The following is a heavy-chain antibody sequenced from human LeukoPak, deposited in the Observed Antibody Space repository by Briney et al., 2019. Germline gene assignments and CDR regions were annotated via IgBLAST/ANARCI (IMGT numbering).Heavy chain of an antibody. V-gene: IGHV3-23*01. D-gene: IGHD3-22*01. CDR3: AEYYYYDSSGYQQYYFDY. CDR1: GFTFSSYA. Sequence: GGSLRLSCVASGFTFSSYAMSWVRQAPGKGLEWVSGISNSGGSTYYADSVKGRFTISRDNSKNTLYLQMNSLRAEDTAVYYCAEYYYYDSSGYQQYYFDYWGQGTLVTVSS. CDR2: ISNSGGST. J-gene: IGHJ4*02.